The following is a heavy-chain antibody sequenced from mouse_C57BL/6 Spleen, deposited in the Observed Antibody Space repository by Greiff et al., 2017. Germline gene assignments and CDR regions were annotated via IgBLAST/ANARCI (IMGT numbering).Heavy chain of an antibody. CDR2: IAPETGGT. V-gene: IGHV1-15*01. CDR1: GYTFTDYE. Sequence: QVHVKQSGAELVRPGASVTLSCKASGYTFTDYEMHWVKQTPVHGLEWIGAIAPETGGTAYNQKFKGKAILTAYKSSSTAYLELRSLTSEDSAVYYCTRSDYYYGSGDYAMDYWGQGTSVTVSS. D-gene: IGHD1-1*01. J-gene: IGHJ4*01. CDR3: TRSDYYYGSGDYAMDY.